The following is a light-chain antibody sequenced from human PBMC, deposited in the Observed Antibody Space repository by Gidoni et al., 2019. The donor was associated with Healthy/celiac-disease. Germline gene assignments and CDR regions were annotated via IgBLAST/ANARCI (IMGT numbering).Light chain of an antibody. J-gene: IGLJ2*01. CDR1: KLGDKY. CDR3: QAWDSSTGV. CDR2: QDS. V-gene: IGLV3-1*01. Sequence: SYELTQPPSVSVSPGQTARITCSGDKLGDKYACWYQQKPGQSPVLVIYQDSKRPSGIPERFSGSNSGNTATLTINGTQAMDEADYYCQAWDSSTGVFGGGTKLTVL.